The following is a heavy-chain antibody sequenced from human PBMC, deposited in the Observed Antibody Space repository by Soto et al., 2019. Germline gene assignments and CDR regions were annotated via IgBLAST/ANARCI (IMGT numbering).Heavy chain of an antibody. Sequence: EVQVVESGGGLVKPGGSLRLSCAASGFTFSSYSMNWVRQAPGQGLEWVSSISSSSSYIYYADSVKGRFTISRDNAKKSIYLQMNSLRAEDTAVYYCARAFGYSYGSFDYWGQGTVVTVSS. J-gene: IGHJ4*02. CDR3: ARAFGYSYGSFDY. CDR1: GFTFSSYS. V-gene: IGHV3-21*01. D-gene: IGHD5-18*01. CDR2: ISSSSSYI.